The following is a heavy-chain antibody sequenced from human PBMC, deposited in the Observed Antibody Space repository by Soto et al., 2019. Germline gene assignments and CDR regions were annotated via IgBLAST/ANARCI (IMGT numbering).Heavy chain of an antibody. D-gene: IGHD1-26*01. CDR2: INPSGGST. J-gene: IGHJ4*02. V-gene: IGHV1-46*01. CDR3: ARGIGWEPLDY. Sequence: ASVKVSCKASGYTFTSYYMHWVRQAPGQGLEWMGIINPSGGSTSYAQKFQGRVTMTRDTSTSTVYMELSSLRPDDTAVYYCARGIGWEPLDYWGQGTLVTVSS. CDR1: GYTFTSYY.